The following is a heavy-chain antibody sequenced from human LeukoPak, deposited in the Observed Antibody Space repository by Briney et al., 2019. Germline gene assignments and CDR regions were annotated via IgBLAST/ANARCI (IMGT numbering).Heavy chain of an antibody. D-gene: IGHD3-16*02. V-gene: IGHV4-34*01. CDR2: INHSGST. Sequence: SETLSLTCAVYGGSFSGYYWSWIRQPPGKGLEWIGEINHSGSTNYNPSLKSRVTISVDTSKNQFSLKLSSVTAADTAVYNCARGRYVWGSYRAYFDYWGQGTLVTVSS. CDR1: GGSFSGYY. CDR3: ARGRYVWGSYRAYFDY. J-gene: IGHJ4*02.